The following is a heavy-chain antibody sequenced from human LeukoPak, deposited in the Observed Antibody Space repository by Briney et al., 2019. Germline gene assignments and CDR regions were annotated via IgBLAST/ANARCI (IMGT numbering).Heavy chain of an antibody. Sequence: SETLSLTCTVSGVSISSYYWSWIRQPAGKGLEWIGRIHTSGSTNYNPSLKSRVTMSVDTSKNQFSLKLSSVTAADTAVYYCARGGYYYDSTSYYSLDYWGQGTLVTVSS. J-gene: IGHJ4*02. CDR2: IHTSGST. V-gene: IGHV4-4*07. CDR3: ARGGYYYDSTSYYSLDY. D-gene: IGHD3-22*01. CDR1: GVSISSYY.